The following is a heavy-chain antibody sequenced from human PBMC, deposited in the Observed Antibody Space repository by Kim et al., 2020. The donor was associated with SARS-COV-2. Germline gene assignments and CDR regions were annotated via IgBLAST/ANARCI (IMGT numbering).Heavy chain of an antibody. V-gene: IGHV4-39*01. CDR1: GGSISSSSYY. D-gene: IGHD3-22*01. CDR2: IYYSGST. CDR3: ARGSNYYDSSGYSPDAFDI. Sequence: SETLSLTCTVSGGSISSSSYYWGWIRQPPGKGLEWIGSIYYSGSTYYNPSLKSRVTISVDTSKNQFSLKLSSVTAADTAVYYCARGSNYYDSSGYSPDAFDIWGQGTMVTVSS. J-gene: IGHJ3*02.